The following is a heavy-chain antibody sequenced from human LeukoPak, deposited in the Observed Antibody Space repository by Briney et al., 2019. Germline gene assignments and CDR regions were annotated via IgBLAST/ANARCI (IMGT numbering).Heavy chain of an antibody. J-gene: IGHJ6*03. CDR1: GFTFSSYE. V-gene: IGHV3-30*18. D-gene: IGHD3-3*01. Sequence: GGSLRLSCAASGFTFSSYEMNWVRQAPGKGLEWVAVISYDGSNKYYADSVKGRFTISRDNSKNTLYLQMNSLRAEDTAVYYCAKGITIFGGVYYYYYMDVWGKGTTVTVSS. CDR2: ISYDGSNK. CDR3: AKGITIFGGVYYYYYMDV.